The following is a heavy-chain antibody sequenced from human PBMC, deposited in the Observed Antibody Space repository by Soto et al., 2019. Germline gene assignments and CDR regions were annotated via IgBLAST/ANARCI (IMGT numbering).Heavy chain of an antibody. J-gene: IGHJ6*02. CDR3: ARDGSTSWYSYDYHGMDV. CDR1: GFTFRTYW. CDR2: INLDGSEK. D-gene: IGHD5-18*01. Sequence: EVQLVESGGGLVQPGGSLRLCCAASGFTFRTYWLSWVRQVPGKGLEWVANINLDGSEKNYVDSVKGRFTISRDNARNSLYLQMSSLRAEDTALYYCARDGSTSWYSYDYHGMDVWGQGTTVTVSS. V-gene: IGHV3-7*05.